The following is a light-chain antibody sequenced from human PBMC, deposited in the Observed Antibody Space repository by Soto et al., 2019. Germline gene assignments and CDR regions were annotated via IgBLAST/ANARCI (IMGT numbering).Light chain of an antibody. J-gene: IGKJ1*01. CDR3: QQYKTYWT. CDR2: KAS. V-gene: IGKV1-5*03. Sequence: DIRMTPSPSTLSASVGGRVTVTCRASQSVSSWLAWFQQKPGKAPKLLIYKASTLQSGVSSRFSGGGSGTEFTLTISSLQPDDFATYYCQQYKTYWTFGPGTKVDIK. CDR1: QSVSSW.